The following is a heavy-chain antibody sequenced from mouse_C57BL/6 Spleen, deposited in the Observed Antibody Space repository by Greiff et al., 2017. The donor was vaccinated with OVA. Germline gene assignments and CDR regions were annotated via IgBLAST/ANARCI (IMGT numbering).Heavy chain of an antibody. Sequence: EVQLQQSGPELVKPGASVKIPCTASGYTFTDYNMDWVQQSHGKSLEWIGDINPDNGGTFYNQKFKGQAIFTVDNSSSTAYMDLRSLTSEDTAVYYCARRGYGNYYFDYWGQGTTLTVSS. V-gene: IGHV1-18*01. CDR2: INPDNGGT. J-gene: IGHJ2*01. CDR3: ARRGYGNYYFDY. D-gene: IGHD2-1*01. CDR1: GYTFTDYN.